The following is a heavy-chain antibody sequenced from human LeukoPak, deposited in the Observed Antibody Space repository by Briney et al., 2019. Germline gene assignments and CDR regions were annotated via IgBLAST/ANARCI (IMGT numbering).Heavy chain of an antibody. D-gene: IGHD3-3*01. Sequence: SETLSLTCTVSGGSISSYYWSWIRQPPGKGLEWNAYIYYSGSTNYNPSLKSRVTISVDTSKNQFSLKLSSVTAADTAVYYCAKHLRRRFFSKTLGFDPWGQGTLVTVSS. CDR1: GGSISSYY. CDR2: IYYSGST. V-gene: IGHV4-59*01. J-gene: IGHJ5*02. CDR3: AKHLRRRFFSKTLGFDP.